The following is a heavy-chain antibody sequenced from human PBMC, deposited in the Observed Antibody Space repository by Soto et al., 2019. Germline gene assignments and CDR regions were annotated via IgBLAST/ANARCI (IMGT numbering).Heavy chain of an antibody. J-gene: IGHJ4*02. CDR2: IYYRGST. CDR3: ARGLDYVGFDY. V-gene: IGHV4-61*01. Sequence: QVQLQESGPGLVKPSETLSLTCIVSGDSVSSGTYYWSWIQQPPGKGLEWIGYIYYRGSTNYNPSLKSRVTISIDTSRNQFSLKVSSVTAADTAVYYCARGLDYVGFDYWGQGTLVAVSS. CDR1: GDSVSSGTYY. D-gene: IGHD4-17*01.